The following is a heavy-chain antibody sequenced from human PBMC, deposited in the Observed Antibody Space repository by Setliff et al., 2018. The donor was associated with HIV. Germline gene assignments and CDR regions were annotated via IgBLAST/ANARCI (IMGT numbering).Heavy chain of an antibody. CDR1: GGSISRGNYY. CDR3: ARANFWSGYYGY. J-gene: IGHJ4*02. Sequence: SETLSLTCTVSGGSISRGNYYWGWIRQPPGKGLEWFGSIYYSGSTYYNPSLKSRVTISVDTSKNQFSLKLSSVTASDTAVYYCARANFWSGYYGYWGQGTLVTVSS. V-gene: IGHV4-39*07. CDR2: IYYSGST. D-gene: IGHD3-3*01.